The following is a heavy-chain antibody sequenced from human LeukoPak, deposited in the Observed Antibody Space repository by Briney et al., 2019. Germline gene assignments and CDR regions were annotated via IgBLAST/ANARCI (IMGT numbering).Heavy chain of an antibody. D-gene: IGHD3-10*01. J-gene: IGHJ3*02. CDR1: GYTFTSYG. Sequence: ASVKVSCKASGYTFTSYGISWVRQAPGQGLEWMGWISAYNGNTNYAQKLQGRVTMTTDTSTSTAYMELRSLRSDDTAVYYCARERGSYGNDAFDIWGQGTMVTVSS. CDR2: ISAYNGNT. CDR3: ARERGSYGNDAFDI. V-gene: IGHV1-18*01.